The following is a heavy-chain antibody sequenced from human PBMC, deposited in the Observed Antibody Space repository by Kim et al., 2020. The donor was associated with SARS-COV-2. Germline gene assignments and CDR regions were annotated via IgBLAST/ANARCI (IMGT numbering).Heavy chain of an antibody. Sequence: VKGRCYTSRDKSKNTLYLQMNSMRAEDTAVYYCARDKHRGGYSYGYLFDYWGQGTLVTVSS. CDR3: ARDKHRGGYSYGYLFDY. D-gene: IGHD5-18*01. J-gene: IGHJ4*02. V-gene: IGHV3-30*07.